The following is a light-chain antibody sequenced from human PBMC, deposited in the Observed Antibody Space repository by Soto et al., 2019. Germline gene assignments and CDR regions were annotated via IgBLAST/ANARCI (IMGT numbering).Light chain of an antibody. Sequence: EIQLPQSSSFLSAPVGDRGPISFRASQGISSSLAWYQQKPGKAPTLLIYVASILQSGVPSRFSGSGSGTEFTLTISSLQPEDFATYYCQQLNSWLTFGGGTKVDIK. J-gene: IGKJ4*01. CDR3: QQLNSWLT. CDR2: VAS. V-gene: IGKV1-9*01. CDR1: QGISSS.